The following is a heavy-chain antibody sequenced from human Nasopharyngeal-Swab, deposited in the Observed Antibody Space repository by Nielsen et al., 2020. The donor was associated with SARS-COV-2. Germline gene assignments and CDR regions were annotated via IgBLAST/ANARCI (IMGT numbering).Heavy chain of an antibody. J-gene: IGHJ4*02. V-gene: IGHV4-39*01. Sequence: GSLRLSCTVSGGSISSSTYYWAWIRQPPGKGLEWIGSIYYGGSTYYNPSLKSRVTISVDTSKNQFSLKLSSVTAADAAVYYCATLSSSWYEYYFDYWGQGTLVTVSS. CDR1: GGSISSSTYY. D-gene: IGHD6-13*01. CDR2: IYYGGST. CDR3: ATLSSSWYEYYFDY.